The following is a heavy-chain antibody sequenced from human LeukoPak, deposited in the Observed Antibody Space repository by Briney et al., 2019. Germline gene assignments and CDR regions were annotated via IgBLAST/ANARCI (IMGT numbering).Heavy chain of an antibody. V-gene: IGHV4-34*01. D-gene: IGHD3-3*01. J-gene: IGHJ3*02. CDR2: INHSGST. Sequence: PSETLSLTCAVYGGSFSGYYWSWIRQPPGKGLEWIGEINHSGSTNYNPSLKSRVTISVDTSKNQFSLKLSSVTAADTAVYYCARLTNKVMRTEWIWAFDIWGQGTMVTVSS. CDR1: GGSFSGYY. CDR3: ARLTNKVMRTEWIWAFDI.